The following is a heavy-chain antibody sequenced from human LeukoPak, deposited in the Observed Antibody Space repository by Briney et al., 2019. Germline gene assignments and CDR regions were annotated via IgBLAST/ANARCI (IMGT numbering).Heavy chain of an antibody. D-gene: IGHD2-8*01. CDR1: SGSISSYY. CDR2: IYYSGST. Sequence: SETLSLTCTVSSGSISSYYWSWIRQPPGKGLEWIGYIYYSGSTNYNPSLKSRVTISVDTSKNQFSLKLSSVTAADTAVYYCAREVLTNDAFDIWGQGTMVTVSS. V-gene: IGHV4-59*01. J-gene: IGHJ3*02. CDR3: AREVLTNDAFDI.